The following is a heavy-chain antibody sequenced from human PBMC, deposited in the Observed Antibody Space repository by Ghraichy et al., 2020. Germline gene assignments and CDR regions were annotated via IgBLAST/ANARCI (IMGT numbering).Heavy chain of an antibody. CDR2: ISSSGSTI. CDR1: GFTFSSYE. V-gene: IGHV3-48*03. J-gene: IGHJ6*02. CDR3: AGLKAPYYYYGMDV. Sequence: GESLNISCAASGFTFSSYEMNWVRQAPGKGLEWVSYISSSGSTIYYADSVKGRFTISRDNAKNSLYLQMNSLRAEDTAVYYCAGLKAPYYYYGMDVWGQGTTVTVSS.